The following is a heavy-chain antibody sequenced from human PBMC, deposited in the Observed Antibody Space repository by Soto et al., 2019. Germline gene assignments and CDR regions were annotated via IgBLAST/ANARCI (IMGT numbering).Heavy chain of an antibody. D-gene: IGHD3-22*01. CDR2: INPKSGGT. CDR1: GYTFTDNY. V-gene: IGHV1-2*02. J-gene: IGHJ5*02. Sequence: QVHLVQSETEVKKPGASVKVSCKASGYTFTDNYMHWVRQAPGQGLEWMGWINPKSGGTNYAQKFQGRVTMTRDTPISTAYMEMRRLTSDDTAVYYCAREPRGGQYYDGGGYYYTGGNWFDPWGQGTLVTVSS. CDR3: AREPRGGQYYDGGGYYYTGGNWFDP.